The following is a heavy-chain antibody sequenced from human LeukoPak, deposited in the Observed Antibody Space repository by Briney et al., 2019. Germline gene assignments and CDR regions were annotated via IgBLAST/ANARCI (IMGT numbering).Heavy chain of an antibody. V-gene: IGHV6-1*01. Sequence: SQTLSLTCAISRDSVSSNSAAWNWIRQSPSRGLEWLGRTYYRSKWYNDYAVSVKSRITINPDTSKNQFSLQLNSVTPEDTAVYYCARDQGYCSGGSCYEPIDYWGQGTLVTVSS. D-gene: IGHD2-15*01. J-gene: IGHJ4*02. CDR3: ARDQGYCSGGSCYEPIDY. CDR2: TYYRSKWYN. CDR1: RDSVSSNSAA.